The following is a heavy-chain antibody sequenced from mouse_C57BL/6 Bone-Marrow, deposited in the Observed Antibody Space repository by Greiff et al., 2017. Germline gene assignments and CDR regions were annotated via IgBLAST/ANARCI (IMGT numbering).Heavy chain of an antibody. CDR2: IWWDDDK. Sequence: QVTLKVSGPGILQPSQTLSLTCSFSGFSLSTFGMGVGWIRQPSGKGLEWLAHIWWDDDKYYNPALKRRLTISKDTSKNQVFLEIAIVDPADTATYYCARPYYGSSPAWFAYWGQGTLVTVSA. J-gene: IGHJ3*01. CDR1: GFSLSTFGMG. D-gene: IGHD1-1*01. CDR3: ARPYYGSSPAWFAY. V-gene: IGHV8-8*01.